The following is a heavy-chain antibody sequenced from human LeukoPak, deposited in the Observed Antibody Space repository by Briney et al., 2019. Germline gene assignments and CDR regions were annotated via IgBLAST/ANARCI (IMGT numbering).Heavy chain of an antibody. CDR2: IKSKTDGGTT. D-gene: IGHD2-2*01. V-gene: IGHV3-15*01. Sequence: PGGSLRLSCAASGFTFSSYWMSWVRQAPGKGLEWVGRIKSKTDGGTTDYAAPVKGRFTISRDDSKNTLYLQMNSLKTEDTAVYYCTTVRVVVPAAKDPEYFQHWGQGTLVTVSS. CDR3: TTVRVVVPAAKDPEYFQH. CDR1: GFTFSSYW. J-gene: IGHJ1*01.